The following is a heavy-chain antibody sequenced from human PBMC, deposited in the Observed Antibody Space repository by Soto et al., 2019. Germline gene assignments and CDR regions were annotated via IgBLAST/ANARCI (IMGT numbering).Heavy chain of an antibody. D-gene: IGHD6-13*01. CDR3: AHEARSYSSSWYNWFAP. V-gene: IGHV2-5*02. J-gene: IGHJ5*02. Sequence: SGPTLVNATQTLTLTCTFSGFSLSTSGVGVGWIRQPPGKALEWLALIYWDDDKRYSPSLKSRLTITKDTSKNQVVLTMTNMDPVDTATYYCAHEARSYSSSWYNWFAPWGQRTLVTVSS. CDR2: IYWDDDK. CDR1: GFSLSTSGVG.